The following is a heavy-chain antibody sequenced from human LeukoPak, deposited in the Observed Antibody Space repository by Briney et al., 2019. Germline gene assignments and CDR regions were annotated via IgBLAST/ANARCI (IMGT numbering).Heavy chain of an antibody. D-gene: IGHD2-2*02. Sequence: GGSLRLSCAASGFTFSSYGMPWVRQAPGKGLEWVAVISYDGSNKYYADSVKGRFTISRDNSKNTLYLQMNSLRAEDTAVYYCAREYCSSTSCYTYFDYWGQGTLVTVSS. CDR3: AREYCSSTSCYTYFDY. CDR2: ISYDGSNK. J-gene: IGHJ4*02. V-gene: IGHV3-30*03. CDR1: GFTFSSYG.